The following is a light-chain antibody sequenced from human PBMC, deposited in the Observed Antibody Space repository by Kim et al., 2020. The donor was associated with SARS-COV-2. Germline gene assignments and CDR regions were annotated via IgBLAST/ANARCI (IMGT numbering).Light chain of an antibody. CDR2: GAS. CDR3: QQSYSTPRT. CDR1: QTISTD. J-gene: IGKJ1*01. V-gene: IGKV1-39*01. Sequence: ASVGYRGTITCRASQTISTDLNWYQQTPGKAPKLLIYGASTLQSGVPSRFSGSGSGTDFTLTISSLQPEDFATYYCQQSYSTPRTFGQGTKVDIK.